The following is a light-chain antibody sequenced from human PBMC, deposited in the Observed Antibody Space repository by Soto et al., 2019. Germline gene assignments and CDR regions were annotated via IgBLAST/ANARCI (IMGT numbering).Light chain of an antibody. CDR3: QQSYSTPPWT. CDR2: DAS. J-gene: IGKJ1*01. Sequence: DIQMTQSPSTLSGSVGDRVTITCRASQSIRSYLNWVQQKPGKAPKLLIYDASSLQTGVPSRFSGSGSGTYFSLTISSLQPEDFATYYCQQSYSTPPWTSGQGTKVDIK. CDR1: QSIRSY. V-gene: IGKV1-39*01.